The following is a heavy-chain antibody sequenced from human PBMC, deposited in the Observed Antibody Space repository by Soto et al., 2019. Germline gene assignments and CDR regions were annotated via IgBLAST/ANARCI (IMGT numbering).Heavy chain of an antibody. CDR3: AKFMVRDRNSHSVDYYYGMDV. CDR2: ISYDGSNK. V-gene: IGHV3-30-3*01. J-gene: IGHJ6*02. Sequence: GGSLRLSCAASGFTFSSYAMHWVRQAPGKGLEWVAVISYDGSNKYYADSVKGRFTISRDNSKNTLYLQMNSLRAEDTAVYYCAKFMVRDRNSHSVDYYYGMDVWGQGTTVTVYS. CDR1: GFTFSSYA. D-gene: IGHD3-10*01.